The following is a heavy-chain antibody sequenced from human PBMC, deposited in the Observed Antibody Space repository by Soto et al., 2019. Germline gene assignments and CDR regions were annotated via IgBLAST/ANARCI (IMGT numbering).Heavy chain of an antibody. CDR3: ARVRLGAPTRYFDY. Sequence: GGSLRLSCAASGFTFSTYWMGWVRQAPGKGLEWVANIKQDGTEKYYVDSVKGRFTISRDNARNSLYLQMNSLKTDDTALYYCARVRLGAPTRYFDYWGQGALVTVSS. J-gene: IGHJ4*01. CDR2: IKQDGTEK. CDR1: GFTFSTYW. V-gene: IGHV3-7*03. D-gene: IGHD2-15*01.